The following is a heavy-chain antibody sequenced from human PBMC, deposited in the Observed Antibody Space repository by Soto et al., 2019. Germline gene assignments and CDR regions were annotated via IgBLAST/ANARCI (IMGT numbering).Heavy chain of an antibody. J-gene: IGHJ6*03. Sequence: QVQVQKWGAGLLKPSETLSLTCAVYGGSFSGYYWTWIRQFRGKGLEWIGEINHSGDTNYNPSLKSRVTISVDTSKNQFSLNLNSVTAADTAVFYCARGGGVYYYMDVWDKGLTVAVTS. D-gene: IGHD3-10*01. CDR3: ARGGGVYYYMDV. CDR2: INHSGDT. CDR1: GGSFSGYY. V-gene: IGHV4-34*01.